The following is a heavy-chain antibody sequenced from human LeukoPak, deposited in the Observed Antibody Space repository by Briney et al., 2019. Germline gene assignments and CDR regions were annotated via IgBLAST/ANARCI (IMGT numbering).Heavy chain of an antibody. D-gene: IGHD5-18*01. CDR1: GDSISSNSAA. V-gene: IGHV6-1*01. J-gene: IGHJ4*02. CDR3: ARDRTAVVIDY. CDR2: TYYRSKWYS. Sequence: SQTLSLTCAISGDSISSNSAAWSWIRQSPSRGLEWLGRTYYRSKWYSAYAISVKSRITITPDTSKNQFSLQLNSVTPEDTAVYFCARDRTAVVIDYWGQGTLVTVSS.